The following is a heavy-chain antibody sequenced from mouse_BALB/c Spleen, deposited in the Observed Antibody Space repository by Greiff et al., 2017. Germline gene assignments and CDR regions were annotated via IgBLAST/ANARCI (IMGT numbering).Heavy chain of an antibody. Sequence: DVQLQESGAELVKPGASVKLSCTASGFNIKDTYMHWVKQRPEQGLEWIGRIDPANGNTKYDPKFQGKATITADTSSNTAYLQLSSLTSEDTAVYYCARSRFYDGYYAWFAYWGQGTLVTVSA. J-gene: IGHJ3*01. CDR1: GFNIKDTY. CDR3: ARSRFYDGYYAWFAY. V-gene: IGHV14-3*02. D-gene: IGHD2-3*01. CDR2: IDPANGNT.